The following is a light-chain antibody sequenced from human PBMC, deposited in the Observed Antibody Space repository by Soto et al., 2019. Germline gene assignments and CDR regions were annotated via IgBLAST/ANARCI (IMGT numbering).Light chain of an antibody. CDR2: DAS. Sequence: DIQMTQSTSILSASVGDRVTITFRSSQTITNWLAWYQQKPGKAPRLLIYDASSLESWVPSRFSGSGSGTEFTLTISSLQSEDFATYYCQQYKSFWTFGQGTMVDIK. CDR3: QQYKSFWT. V-gene: IGKV1-5*01. J-gene: IGKJ1*01. CDR1: QTITNW.